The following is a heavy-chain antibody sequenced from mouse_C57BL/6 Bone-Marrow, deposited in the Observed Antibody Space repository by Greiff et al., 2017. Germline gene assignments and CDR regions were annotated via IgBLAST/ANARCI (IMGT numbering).Heavy chain of an antibody. D-gene: IGHD3-2*02. CDR2: IRNKANGYTT. CDR1: GFTFTVYY. V-gene: IGHV7-3*01. Sequence: EVKLVESGGGLVQPGGSLSLSCAVSGFTFTVYYMGWVRPPPGKSLGWLGFIRNKANGYTTEYSASVRGRFTISRDNSQSILYLQMNALRAEDSATYYCARRVTAHAFAYGGQGTLVTVSA. CDR3: ARRVTAHAFAY. J-gene: IGHJ3*01.